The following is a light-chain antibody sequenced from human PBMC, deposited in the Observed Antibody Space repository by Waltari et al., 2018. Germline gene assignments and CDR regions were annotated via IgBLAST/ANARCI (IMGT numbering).Light chain of an antibody. CDR2: GAS. Sequence: EIVMTQSPATLSVSPGERATVSCRANQSVSSNLAWYQQKPGQAPRLLISGASTRATGIPARFSGSGSGTEFTLTLSSLQSEDFAVYYCQQYNNWPLTFGGGTKVEIK. V-gene: IGKV3D-15*01. J-gene: IGKJ4*01. CDR3: QQYNNWPLT. CDR1: QSVSSN.